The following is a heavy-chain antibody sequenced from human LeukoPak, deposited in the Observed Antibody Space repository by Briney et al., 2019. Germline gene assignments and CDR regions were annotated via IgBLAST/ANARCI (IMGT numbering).Heavy chain of an antibody. J-gene: IGHJ4*02. CDR2: IIPIFGTA. V-gene: IGHV1-69*06. D-gene: IGHD1-14*01. CDR1: GGTFSSYA. CDR3: ARSVRVYNHYFDY. Sequence: ASVKVPCKASGGTFSSYAISWVRQAPGQGLEWMGGIIPIFGTANYAQKFQGRVTITADKSTSTAYMELSSLRSEDTAVYYCARSVRVYNHYFDYWGQGTLVTVSS.